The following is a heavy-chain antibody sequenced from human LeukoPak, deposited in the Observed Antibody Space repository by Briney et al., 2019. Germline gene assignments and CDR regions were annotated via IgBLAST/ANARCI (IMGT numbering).Heavy chain of an antibody. D-gene: IGHD6-19*01. CDR2: ISGYNGNT. CDR1: GYTFTSYG. J-gene: IGHJ5*02. V-gene: IGHV1-18*01. Sequence: ASVTVSCKASGYTFTSYGISWVRQAPGQGLEWMGWISGYNGNTNYAQTLQGRVTMTTDTSTSTAYMELRSLRSDDTAVYYCARETGYISGWLPFDAWGEGTVVSVSS. CDR3: ARETGYISGWLPFDA.